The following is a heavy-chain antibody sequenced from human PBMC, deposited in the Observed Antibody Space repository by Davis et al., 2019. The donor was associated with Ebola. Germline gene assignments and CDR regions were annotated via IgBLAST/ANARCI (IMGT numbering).Heavy chain of an antibody. CDR3: AKNIVVVGKNWFAP. V-gene: IGHV3-23*01. J-gene: IGHJ5*02. CDR2: ISGSGGST. D-gene: IGHD2-15*01. CDR1: GFTFTSYA. Sequence: GGSLRLSCAASGFTFTSYAMSWVRQAPGKGLEWVSAISGSGGSTYYADSVKGRFTIFRDNSKNTLYLQMNSLRAEDTAVYYCAKNIVVVGKNWFAPWGQGTLVTVSS.